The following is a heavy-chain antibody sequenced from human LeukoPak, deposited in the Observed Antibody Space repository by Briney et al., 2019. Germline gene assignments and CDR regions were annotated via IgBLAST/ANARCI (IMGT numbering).Heavy chain of an antibody. D-gene: IGHD3-3*01. CDR1: GFTFRSFA. V-gene: IGHV3-23*01. CDR3: AKGDSYYDFCLDV. Sequence: GGSLRLSCAASGFTFRSFAMTWVRLAPGKGLEWVSSVSGSGAKTYYAGSVKGRFTISRDNSKNMLYLQMNGLRAEDTAVYYCAKGDSYYDFCLDVWGQGTTVTVSS. J-gene: IGHJ6*02. CDR2: VSGSGAKT.